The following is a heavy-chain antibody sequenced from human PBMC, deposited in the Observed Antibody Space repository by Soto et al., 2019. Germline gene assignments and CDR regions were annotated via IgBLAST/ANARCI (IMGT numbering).Heavy chain of an antibody. D-gene: IGHD6-19*01. CDR2: ISSSSRSI. J-gene: IGHJ4*02. CDR3: VKGGGHWLRRMTY. V-gene: IGHV3-21*01. CDR1: GFTFSNYS. Sequence: EVQLVDSGGGLVKPGASLRLSCAASGFTFSNYSMNWVRQAPGKGLEWVSSISSSSRSIYYADSVKGRFTISRDNAKNSLSLQMNRLRVADTAVYYGVKGGGHWLRRMTYWGQGMLVTVSS.